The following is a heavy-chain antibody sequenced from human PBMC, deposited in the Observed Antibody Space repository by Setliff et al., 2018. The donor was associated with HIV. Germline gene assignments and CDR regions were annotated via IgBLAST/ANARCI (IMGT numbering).Heavy chain of an antibody. J-gene: IGHJ4*02. V-gene: IGHV4-38-2*01. CDR2: LYHSGTT. Sequence: SETLSLTCAVSGYSINNGYYWGWIRQPPGKGLEWIGSLYHSGTTFYNPSLKTRVTISVDRSKNQFSLNLTSVTAADTAVYYCARHVEQQPTRRWGQGTLVTVSS. CDR3: ARHVEQQPTRR. D-gene: IGHD6-13*01. CDR1: GYSINNGYY.